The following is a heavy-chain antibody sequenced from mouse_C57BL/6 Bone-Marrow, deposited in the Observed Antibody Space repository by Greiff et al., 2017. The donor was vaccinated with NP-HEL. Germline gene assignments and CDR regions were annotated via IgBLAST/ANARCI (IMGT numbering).Heavy chain of an antibody. Sequence: EVKLQESGGGLVQPKGSLKLSCAASGFSFNTYAMNWVRQAPGKGLEWVARIRSKSNNYATYYADSVKDRFTISRDDSESMLYLQMNNLKTEDTAMYYCVRFYGSTYYAMDYWGQGTSVTVSS. D-gene: IGHD1-1*01. CDR1: GFSFNTYA. CDR2: IRSKSNNYAT. J-gene: IGHJ4*01. CDR3: VRFYGSTYYAMDY. V-gene: IGHV10-1*01.